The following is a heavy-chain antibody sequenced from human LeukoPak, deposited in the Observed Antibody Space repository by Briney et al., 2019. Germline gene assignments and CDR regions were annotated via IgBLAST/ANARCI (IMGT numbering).Heavy chain of an antibody. J-gene: IGHJ3*02. Sequence: GGSLRLSCAASGFTFSSYGMHWVRQAPGKGLEWVAVIWYDGSNKYYADSVKGRFTISRDNSKDTLYLQMNSLRAEDTAVYYCARDGYYGDYDFGAFDIWGQGTMVTVSS. D-gene: IGHD4-17*01. CDR1: GFTFSSYG. CDR2: IWYDGSNK. V-gene: IGHV3-33*01. CDR3: ARDGYYGDYDFGAFDI.